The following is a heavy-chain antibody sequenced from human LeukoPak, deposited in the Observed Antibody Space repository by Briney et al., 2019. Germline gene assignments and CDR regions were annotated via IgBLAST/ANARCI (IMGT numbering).Heavy chain of an antibody. CDR1: GYSFSHYW. Sequence: GESLKISCKASGYSFSHYWIGWVCQMPGRGLDWMGRIDPSDSYTNYSPSFQGHVTIPVDKSINTAYLQWSSLKASDTAIYYLARKLTPLDYWGQETLVTVSS. D-gene: IGHD3-10*01. CDR2: IDPSDSYT. V-gene: IGHV5-10-1*01. CDR3: ARKLTPLDY. J-gene: IGHJ4*02.